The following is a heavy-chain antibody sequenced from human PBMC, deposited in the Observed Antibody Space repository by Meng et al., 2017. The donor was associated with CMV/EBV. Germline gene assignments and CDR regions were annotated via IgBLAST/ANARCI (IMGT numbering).Heavy chain of an antibody. Sequence: GGSLRLSCAASGFTFSSYSMNWVRQAPGKGLEWVSSISSSSSYIYYADSVKGRFTISRDNAKNSLYLQMNSLRAEDTAVYYCARDYPLRSYVEYGMDVWGQGTTVTVSS. CDR2: ISSSSSYI. D-gene: IGHD3-3*01. CDR3: ARDYPLRSYVEYGMDV. J-gene: IGHJ6*02. V-gene: IGHV3-21*01. CDR1: GFTFSSYS.